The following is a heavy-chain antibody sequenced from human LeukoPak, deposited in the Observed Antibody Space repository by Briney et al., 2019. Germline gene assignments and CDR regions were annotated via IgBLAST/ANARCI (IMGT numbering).Heavy chain of an antibody. V-gene: IGHV4-39*07. Sequence: SPETLSLTCTVSGGSISSSIHYWGWVRQSPRKGLEWIGTIHYSGNTYYNPSHRSRLTISLDTSNNQFSLKLSSVTAADTAVYYCATYTEDYSGPAFAPWGQGTLVIVSS. CDR3: ATYTEDYSGPAFAP. J-gene: IGHJ5*02. D-gene: IGHD3-16*01. CDR2: IHYSGNT. CDR1: GGSISSSIHY.